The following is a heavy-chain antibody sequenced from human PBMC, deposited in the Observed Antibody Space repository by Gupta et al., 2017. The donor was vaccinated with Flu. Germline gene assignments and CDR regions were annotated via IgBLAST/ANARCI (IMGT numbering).Heavy chain of an antibody. D-gene: IGHD6-19*01. CDR1: GGTFSSYA. CDR2: IIPIFGTA. Sequence: QVQLVQSGAEVKKPGSSVKVSCKASGGTFSSYAISWVRQAPGQGLEWMGGIIPIFGTANYAQKFQGRVTITADESTSTAYMELSSLRSEDTAVYYCARHESQWLARESAFDIWGQGTMVTVSS. V-gene: IGHV1-69*01. CDR3: ARHESQWLARESAFDI. J-gene: IGHJ3*02.